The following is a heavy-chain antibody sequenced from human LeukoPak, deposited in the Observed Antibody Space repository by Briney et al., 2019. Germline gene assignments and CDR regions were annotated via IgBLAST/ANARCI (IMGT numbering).Heavy chain of an antibody. V-gene: IGHV4-34*01. CDR1: GGSFSGYY. CDR3: ARGVSFDY. CDR2: INHSGST. J-gene: IGHJ4*02. Sequence: SETLSLPCAVYGGSFSGYYWSWIRQPPGKGLEWIGEINHSGSTNYNPSLKSRVTISVDTSKNQFSLKLSSVTAADTAVYYCARGVSFDYWGQGTLVTVSS.